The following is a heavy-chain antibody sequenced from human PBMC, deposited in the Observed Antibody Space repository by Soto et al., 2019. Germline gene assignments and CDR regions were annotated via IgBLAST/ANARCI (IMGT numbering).Heavy chain of an antibody. CDR2: ISGSADSGDNT. V-gene: IGHV3-23*01. CDR3: HKSWTATAIYWAHY. CDR1: GFTFSNYA. Sequence: PGGSLRLSCAASGFTFSNYAMSWVRQAPGKGLEWVSAISGSADSGDNTYYADSVKGRFTISRDNSKNTVYLQMNSLRAEDTALYYCHKSWTATAIYWAHYSGPGTLV. J-gene: IGHJ4*02. D-gene: IGHD2-21*02.